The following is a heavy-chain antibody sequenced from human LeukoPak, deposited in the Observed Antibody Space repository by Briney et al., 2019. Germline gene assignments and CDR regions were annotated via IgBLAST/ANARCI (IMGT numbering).Heavy chain of an antibody. CDR1: GGSISSSSFY. D-gene: IGHD4-23*01. CDR3: ARVEYGGNFDY. J-gene: IGHJ4*02. CDR2: IYYSGST. Sequence: PSETLSLTCTVSGGSISSSSFYWGWIRQPPGKGLEWIGSIYYSGSTYYNPSLKSRVTISVDTSKNQFSLKLSSVTAADTAVYYCARVEYGGNFDYWGQGTLVTVSS. V-gene: IGHV4-39*07.